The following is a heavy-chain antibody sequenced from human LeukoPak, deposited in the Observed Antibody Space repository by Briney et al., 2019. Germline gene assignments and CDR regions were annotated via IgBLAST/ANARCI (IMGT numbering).Heavy chain of an antibody. Sequence: ASVKVSCKASGYTFTGYYMHWVRQAPGQGLEWMGWINPNSGGTNYAQKFQGRVTMTRDTSISTAYMELSRLRSDDTAVYYCARDVYYYESSGITEGDYWGQGTLVTVSS. CDR1: GYTFTGYY. V-gene: IGHV1-2*02. J-gene: IGHJ4*02. CDR3: ARDVYYYESSGITEGDY. CDR2: INPNSGGT. D-gene: IGHD3-22*01.